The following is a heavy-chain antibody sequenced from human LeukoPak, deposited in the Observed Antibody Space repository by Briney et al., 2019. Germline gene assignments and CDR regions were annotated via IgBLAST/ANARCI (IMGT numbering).Heavy chain of an antibody. D-gene: IGHD3-22*01. CDR1: GFTFSSYA. Sequence: PGGSLRLSCAASGFTFSSYAMSWVRQAPGKGLEWVSAISGSGGSTYYADSVKGRFTISRDNSKNTLYLQMNSLRAEDTAVYYCAKVVRPYYYDSSGYFHAFDIWGQGTMVTVSS. J-gene: IGHJ3*02. CDR2: ISGSGGST. CDR3: AKVVRPYYYDSSGYFHAFDI. V-gene: IGHV3-23*01.